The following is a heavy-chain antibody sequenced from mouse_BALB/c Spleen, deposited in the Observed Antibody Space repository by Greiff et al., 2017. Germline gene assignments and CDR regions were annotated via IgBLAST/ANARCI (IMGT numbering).Heavy chain of an antibody. CDR3: ARGGRFYFDY. J-gene: IGHJ2*01. Sequence: EVQLVESGGGLVQPGGSRKLSCAASGFTFSSFGMHWVRQAPEKGLEWVAYISSGSSTIYYADTVKGRFTISRDNPKNTLFLQMTSLRSEDTAMYYCARGGRFYFDYWGQGTTLTVSS. CDR2: ISSGSSTI. V-gene: IGHV5-17*02. CDR1: GFTFSSFG.